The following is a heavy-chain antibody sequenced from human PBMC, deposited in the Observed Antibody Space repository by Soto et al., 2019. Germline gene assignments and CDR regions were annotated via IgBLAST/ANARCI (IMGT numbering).Heavy chain of an antibody. CDR3: ARDPIEVAANYYAA. Sequence: SLTCTISGGPMTNYYCSCFRQPPGQGLEWIGYMDYNGYTSYNPSLRSRVTISLDTSKNQFSLNLSSVTAADTAVYYCARDPIEVAANYYAAWGQGTLVTVSS. CDR2: MDYNGYT. CDR1: GGPMTNYY. V-gene: IGHV4-59*12. J-gene: IGHJ4*02. D-gene: IGHD2-21*01.